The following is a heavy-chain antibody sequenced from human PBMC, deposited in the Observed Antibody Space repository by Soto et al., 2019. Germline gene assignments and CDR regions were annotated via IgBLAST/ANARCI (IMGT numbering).Heavy chain of an antibody. Sequence: QITLKESGPTLVKPTQTLTLTCTFSGFSLSTSGVGVGWIRQPPGKALEWLALIYWNDDNRYSPSLKSRLTITKDTSKNQVVLTMTNMGPVDTATYYCARIGIAAAGTRVEYFQHWGQGTLVTVSS. V-gene: IGHV2-5*01. CDR1: GFSLSTSGVG. CDR2: IYWNDDN. J-gene: IGHJ1*01. CDR3: ARIGIAAAGTRVEYFQH. D-gene: IGHD6-13*01.